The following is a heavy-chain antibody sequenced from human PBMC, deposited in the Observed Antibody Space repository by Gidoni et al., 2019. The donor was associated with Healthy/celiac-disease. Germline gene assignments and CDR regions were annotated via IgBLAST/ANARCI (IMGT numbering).Heavy chain of an antibody. CDR1: GGTFSSYA. CDR2: IIPSLGIA. D-gene: IGHD4-17*01. CDR3: ARSSYGGNSHY. J-gene: IGHJ4*02. Sequence: QVQLVQSGAEVKKTGSSVKVSCKASGGTFSSYAISWVRQAPGQGLEWMGRIIPSLGIANYAQKFQGRGTITADKSTSTAYMELSSLRSEDTAVYYCARSSYGGNSHYWGQGTLVTVSS. V-gene: IGHV1-69*09.